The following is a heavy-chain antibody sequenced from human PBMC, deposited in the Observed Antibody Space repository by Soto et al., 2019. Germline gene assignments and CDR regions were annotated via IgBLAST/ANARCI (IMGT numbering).Heavy chain of an antibody. Sequence: SETLSLTCTVSGGSISSSSYYWGWIRQPPGKGLEWIGSIYYSGSTYYNPSLKSRVTISVDTSKNQFSLKLSSVTAADTAVYYCARWVRRYYYDSSGYYRYYFDYWGQGTLVTVSS. V-gene: IGHV4-39*01. CDR3: ARWVRRYYYDSSGYYRYYFDY. J-gene: IGHJ4*02. CDR1: GGSISSSSYY. CDR2: IYYSGST. D-gene: IGHD3-22*01.